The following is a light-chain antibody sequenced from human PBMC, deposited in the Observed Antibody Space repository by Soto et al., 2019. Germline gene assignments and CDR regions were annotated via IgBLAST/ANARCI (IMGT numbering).Light chain of an antibody. V-gene: IGKV3-20*01. CDR3: QQYAGSPVT. J-gene: IGKJ4*01. Sequence: EIVLTQSPGTLSLSPGERATLSCRASQSVSSSYLAWYQQKPGQAPRLLIYGASNRATGIPDRFSGSGSGTDFTLTISRLEPEDFAVYYCQQYAGSPVTFGGGTKVEIK. CDR1: QSVSSSY. CDR2: GAS.